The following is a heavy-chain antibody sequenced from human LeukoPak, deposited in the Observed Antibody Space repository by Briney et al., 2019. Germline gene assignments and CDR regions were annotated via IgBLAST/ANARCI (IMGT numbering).Heavy chain of an antibody. D-gene: IGHD1-26*01. V-gene: IGHV3-7*01. CDR3: ARDKPRGSYYGSIFDS. Sequence: PGGSLRLSCEAYGFTFSSYWMSWVRQAPGKGLEWVANIRDDGGEIYYVDSVKGRFTISRDNAKSSLFLQMNSLRAEDAAVYYCARDKPRGSYYGSIFDSWGQGTLVTVSS. CDR1: GFTFSSYW. J-gene: IGHJ4*02. CDR2: IRDDGGEI.